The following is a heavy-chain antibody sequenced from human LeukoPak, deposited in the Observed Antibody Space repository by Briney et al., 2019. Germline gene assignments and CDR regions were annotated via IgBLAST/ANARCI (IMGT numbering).Heavy chain of an antibody. J-gene: IGHJ5*02. CDR3: ARVVVARMGFDP. CDR1: GYTFTSYY. D-gene: IGHD2-15*01. CDR2: INPSGGST. Sequence: ASVKVSCKASGYTFTSYYMHWVRQAPGQGLEWMGIINPSGGSTSYAQKFQGRVTMTRDTSMSTVYMELSSLRSEDTAVYYCARVVVARMGFDPWGQGTLVTVSS. V-gene: IGHV1-46*01.